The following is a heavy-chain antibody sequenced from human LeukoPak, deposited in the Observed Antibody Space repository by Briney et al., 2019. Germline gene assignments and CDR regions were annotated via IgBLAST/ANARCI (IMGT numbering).Heavy chain of an antibody. CDR3: ARTNSITGTNPFDY. D-gene: IGHD1-7*01. CDR1: GFSLSTSGMC. CDR2: IAWDDDK. J-gene: IGHJ4*02. Sequence: SGPTLVNPTQTLTLTCTFSGFSLSTSGMCLSWIRQPPGKALGWLARIAWDDDKYYRTSLKTRLTISKDTSKNQVVLTMTNMDPVDTATYYCARTNSITGTNPFDYWGQGTLVTVSS. V-gene: IGHV2-70*11.